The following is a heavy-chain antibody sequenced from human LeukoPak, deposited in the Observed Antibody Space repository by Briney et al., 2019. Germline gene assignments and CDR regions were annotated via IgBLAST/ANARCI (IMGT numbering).Heavy chain of an antibody. CDR1: GFTFSSYG. V-gene: IGHV3-30*02. J-gene: IGHJ4*02. CDR3: AKDRQEWELNGYYFDY. CDR2: IRYDGSNK. D-gene: IGHD1-26*01. Sequence: HPGGSLRLSCAASGFTFSSYGMHWVRQAPGKGLEWVAFIRYDGSNKYYADSVKGRFTISRDNSKNTLYLQMNSLRAEDTAVYYCAKDRQEWELNGYYFDYWGQGTLVTVSS.